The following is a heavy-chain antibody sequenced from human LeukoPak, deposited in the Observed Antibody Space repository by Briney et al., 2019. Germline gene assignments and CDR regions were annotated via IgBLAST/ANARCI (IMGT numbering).Heavy chain of an antibody. CDR1: SGSISTGTYS. CDR3: ARRYCSGGSCYGYFDY. V-gene: IGHV4-30-2*01. Sequence: SQTLSLTCTVSSGSISTGTYSWSWIRQPPGRGLEWLGYVYHSGGAYYNPSLKTPVTISIDRSKSQFSLKMDFVTAADTAVYYCARRYCSGGSCYGYFDYWGQGTLVTVSS. J-gene: IGHJ4*02. D-gene: IGHD2-15*01. CDR2: VYHSGGA.